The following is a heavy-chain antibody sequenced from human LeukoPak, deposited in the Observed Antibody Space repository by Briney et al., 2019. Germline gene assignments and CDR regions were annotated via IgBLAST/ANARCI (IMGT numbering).Heavy chain of an antibody. Sequence: PGGSLRLSCAASGFIISNNYMSCVRQAPGEGLEWVSVIYSDDRTFYADSVKSRFTISRDSSKNILYIQMNSLRAEDTAVYYCARSIYGPFDSWGQGTLVTVSS. CDR2: IYSDDRT. D-gene: IGHD3-3*01. CDR3: ARSIYGPFDS. CDR1: GFIISNNY. V-gene: IGHV3-66*01. J-gene: IGHJ4*02.